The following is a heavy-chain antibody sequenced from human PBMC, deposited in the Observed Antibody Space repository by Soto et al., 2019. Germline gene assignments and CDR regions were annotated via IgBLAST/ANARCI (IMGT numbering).Heavy chain of an antibody. Sequence: GGSLRLPCAASGFTFNNYAMGWVRQAPEKGLEWVSAITDSGSDTYYVDSVKGRFTISRDNSKDTLYLQMNSLRAEDTAVYYCAKLGSSSWSPHYYFDDWGQGTLVTVSS. D-gene: IGHD2-2*01. V-gene: IGHV3-23*01. J-gene: IGHJ4*02. CDR1: GFTFNNYA. CDR3: AKLGSSSWSPHYYFDD. CDR2: ITDSGSDT.